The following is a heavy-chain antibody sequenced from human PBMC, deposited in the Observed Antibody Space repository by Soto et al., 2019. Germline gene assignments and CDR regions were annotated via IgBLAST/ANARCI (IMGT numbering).Heavy chain of an antibody. V-gene: IGHV4-39*01. CDR1: GGSISSSSYY. J-gene: IGHJ4*02. CDR2: IYYSGST. D-gene: IGHD6-19*01. Sequence: SETLSLTCTVSGGSISSSSYYWGWIRQPPGKGLEWIGSIYYSGSTYYNPSLKSRVTISVDTSKNQFSLKLSSVTAADTAVYYCARVYSGWYGDYWGQGTLVTVSS. CDR3: ARVYSGWYGDY.